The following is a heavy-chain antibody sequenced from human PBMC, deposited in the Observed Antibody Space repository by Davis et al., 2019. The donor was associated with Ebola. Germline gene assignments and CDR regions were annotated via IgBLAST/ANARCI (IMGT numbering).Heavy chain of an antibody. CDR3: ARPRGAYYYYYGLDV. Sequence: AASVKVSCKASGGTFSSYAISWVRQAPGQGLEWMGIINPSGGSTSYAQKFQGRVTMTRDTSISTAYMELSRLRSDDTAVYYCARPRGAYYYYYGLDVWGKGTTVTVSS. CDR1: GGTFSSYA. V-gene: IGHV1-46*01. CDR2: INPSGGST. J-gene: IGHJ6*04.